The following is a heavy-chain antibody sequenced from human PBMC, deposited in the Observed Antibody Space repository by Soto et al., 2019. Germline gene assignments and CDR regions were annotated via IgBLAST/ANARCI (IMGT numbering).Heavy chain of an antibody. CDR1: GFTFSSYA. CDR2: ISGSGADT. J-gene: IGHJ4*02. V-gene: IGHV3-23*01. D-gene: IGHD2-2*01. CDR3: ARDWIRFRYCSSTGFSGVCPNHFDY. Sequence: GGSLRLSCAASGFTFSSYAMSWVRQAPGKGLEWVSAISGSGADTCYADSVKGRFTISRDSSKNTLYLQMNRLRAEDTAIYYCARDWIRFRYCSSTGFSGVCPNHFDYWGQGTLVTVSS.